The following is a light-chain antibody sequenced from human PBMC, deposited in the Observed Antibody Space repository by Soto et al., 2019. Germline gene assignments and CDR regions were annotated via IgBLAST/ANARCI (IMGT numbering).Light chain of an antibody. CDR3: SSYSTTNIRV. CDR2: DVN. J-gene: IGLJ1*01. Sequence: HCVLTQPASVAWTPGQSITISFTRANSDVGPYEHVAWYQPHPGRGPQLILHDVNNQPSGGSNHFSGSKSGNTASLVISGLQANDEADYYCSSYSTTNIRVFGSGTKVTGL. CDR1: NSDVGPYEH. V-gene: IGLV2-14*03.